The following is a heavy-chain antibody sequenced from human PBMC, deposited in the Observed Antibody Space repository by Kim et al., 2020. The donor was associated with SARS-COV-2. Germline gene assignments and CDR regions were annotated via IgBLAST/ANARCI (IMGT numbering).Heavy chain of an antibody. CDR3: AKSPSSTSLFLEWLFAAFDI. V-gene: IGHV3-21*01. CDR1: GFTFSSYS. CDR2: ISSSSYI. J-gene: IGHJ3*02. Sequence: GGSLRLSCAASGFTFSSYSMNWVRQAPGKGLEWVSSISSSSYIYYADSVKGRFTISRDNAKNSLYLQMNSLRAEDTAVYYCAKSPSSTSLFLEWLFAAFDIWGQGTMVTVSS. D-gene: IGHD3-3*01.